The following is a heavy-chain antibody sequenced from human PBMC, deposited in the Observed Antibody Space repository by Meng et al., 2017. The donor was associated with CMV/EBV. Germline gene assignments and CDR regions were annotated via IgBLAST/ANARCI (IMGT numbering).Heavy chain of an antibody. V-gene: IGHV1-69*10. CDR3: ARENGVAGVEHFDY. J-gene: IGHJ4*02. Sequence: SVKVSCKASGYTFSSYAISWVRQAPGQGLEWMGGIIPILGIANYAQKFQGRVTITADKSTSTAYMELSSLRSEDTAVYYCARENGVAGVEHFDYWGQGTLVTVSS. CDR1: GYTFSSYA. CDR2: IIPILGIA. D-gene: IGHD3-3*01.